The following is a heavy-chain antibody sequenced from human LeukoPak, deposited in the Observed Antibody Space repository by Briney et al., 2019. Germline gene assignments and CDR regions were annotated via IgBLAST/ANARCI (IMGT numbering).Heavy chain of an antibody. CDR3: ARSYSRSPFDI. Sequence: GGSLRLSCAASGFTFSSYSMNWVRQAPGKGLEWVSVIYSGGSTYYADSVKGRFTISRDNSKNTLYLQMNSLRAEDTAVYYCARSYSRSPFDIWGQGTMVTVSS. CDR2: IYSGGST. D-gene: IGHD6-13*01. J-gene: IGHJ3*02. CDR1: GFTFSSYS. V-gene: IGHV3-53*01.